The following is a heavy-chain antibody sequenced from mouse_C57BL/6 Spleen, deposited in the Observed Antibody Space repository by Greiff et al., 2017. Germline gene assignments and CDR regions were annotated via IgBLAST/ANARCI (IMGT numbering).Heavy chain of an antibody. CDR1: GYTFTDYY. D-gene: IGHD1-1*01. J-gene: IGHJ2*01. CDR2: INPNNGGT. CDR3: ARNYGSSGDFDY. V-gene: IGHV1-26*01. Sequence: EVQLQQSGPELVKPGASVKMSCKASGYTFTDYYMNWVKQSHGKSLEWIGEINPNNGGTSYNQKFKGKATLTVDKSSSTAYMELRSLTSEDSAVYYCARNYGSSGDFDYWGTGTTLTVSS.